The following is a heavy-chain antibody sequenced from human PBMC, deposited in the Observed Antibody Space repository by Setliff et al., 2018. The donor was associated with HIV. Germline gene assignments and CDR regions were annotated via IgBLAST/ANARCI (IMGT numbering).Heavy chain of an antibody. J-gene: IGHJ6*03. V-gene: IGHV5-51*01. CDR2: IYPDDSDI. Sequence: GESLKISCKGSGYRFTKYWIAWVRQMPGKGLEWVGIIYPDDSDIRYSPSFQGQVTISADKSISTAYLQWSGLEASDSAIYYCARRLGSGSYYKSDSYYYMDVWGKGTTVTV. CDR3: ARRLGSGSYYKSDSYYYMDV. D-gene: IGHD3-10*01. CDR1: GYRFTKYW.